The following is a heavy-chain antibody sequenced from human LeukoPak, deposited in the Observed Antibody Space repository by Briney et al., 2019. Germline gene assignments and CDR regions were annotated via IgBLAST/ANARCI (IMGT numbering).Heavy chain of an antibody. CDR3: ATNSGSSTSCYASACDKYYYYYYGMDV. V-gene: IGHV1-69*04. CDR1: GGAFSSYA. J-gene: IGHJ6*02. CDR2: IIPILGIA. D-gene: IGHD2-2*01. Sequence: SVKVSCKASGGAFSSYAISWVRQAPGQGLEWMGRIIPILGIANYAQKFQGRVTITADKSTSTAYMELSSLRSEDTAVYYCATNSGSSTSCYASACDKYYYYYYGMDVWGQGTTVTVSS.